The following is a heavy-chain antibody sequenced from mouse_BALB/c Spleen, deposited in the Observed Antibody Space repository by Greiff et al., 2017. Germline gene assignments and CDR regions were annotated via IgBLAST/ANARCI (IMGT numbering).Heavy chain of an antibody. J-gene: IGHJ1*01. CDR2: ISNLAYSI. D-gene: IGHD1-1*01. CDR1: GFTFSDYG. Sequence: EVKLMESGGGLVQPGGSRKLSCAASGFTFSDYGMAWVRQAPGKGPEWVAFISNLAYSIYYADTVTGRFTISRENAKNTLYLEMSSLRSEDTAMYYCARDYGSSYFDVWGAGTTVTVSS. CDR3: ARDYGSSYFDV. V-gene: IGHV5-15*02.